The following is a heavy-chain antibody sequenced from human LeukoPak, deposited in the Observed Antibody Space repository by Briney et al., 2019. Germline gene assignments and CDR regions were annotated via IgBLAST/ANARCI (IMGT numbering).Heavy chain of an antibody. CDR2: IYTSGST. CDR3: ARDNYDSSANDY. Sequence: SETLSLTCTVSGGSISSYYWSWIRQPAGKGLEWIGRIYTSGSTNYNPSLESRVTMSVDTSKNQFSLKLSSVTAADTAVYYCARDNYDSSANDYWGQGTLVTVSS. CDR1: GGSISSYY. D-gene: IGHD3-22*01. V-gene: IGHV4-4*07. J-gene: IGHJ4*02.